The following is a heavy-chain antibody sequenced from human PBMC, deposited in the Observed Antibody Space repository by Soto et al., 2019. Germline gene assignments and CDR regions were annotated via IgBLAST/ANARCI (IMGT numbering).Heavy chain of an antibody. V-gene: IGHV3-23*01. CDR2: ISNSGGGT. D-gene: IGHD2-2*01. J-gene: IGHJ4*02. CDR3: ANRVYHGDFDY. Sequence: EVQLLESGGGLVQPGGSLRLSCAASGFTFSSYAMSWVRQAPGKGLEWVSGISNSGGGTYYADSVKGRFTLSRDNSKNTLYLQMNSLRADDTAVYYGANRVYHGDFDYWGQGTLVTVSS. CDR1: GFTFSSYA.